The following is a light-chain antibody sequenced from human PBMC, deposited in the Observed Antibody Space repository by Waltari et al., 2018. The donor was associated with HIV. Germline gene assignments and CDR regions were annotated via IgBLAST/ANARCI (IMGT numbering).Light chain of an antibody. V-gene: IGKV3-15*01. J-gene: IGKJ1*01. Sequence: ETVMTQSPATLSASPGDTVTLSCTANQSIDDKLAWYQQKPGQSPRLLFYAASTGATGVPGRFSGSGSGTQFTLTISSLQSEDSALYYCQQYKNWPPLTFGQGTKVEIK. CDR2: AAS. CDR3: QQYKNWPPLT. CDR1: QSIDDK.